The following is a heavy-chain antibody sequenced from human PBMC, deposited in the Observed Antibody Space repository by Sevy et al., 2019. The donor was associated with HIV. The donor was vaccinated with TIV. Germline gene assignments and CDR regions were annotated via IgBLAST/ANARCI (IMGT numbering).Heavy chain of an antibody. J-gene: IGHJ3*02. V-gene: IGHV3-7*03. CDR2: IKQDGSQK. Sequence: GGSLRLSCAASGFTFSDYWMSWVRQAPGKGLEWVANIKQDGSQKYFVDSVKGRFTISRENAKNSLYLQMDNLTAEDTAGYYCARGKDHVVAAAGTKGGHDAFDIWGQGTMVTVSS. CDR1: GFTFSDYW. CDR3: ARGKDHVVAAAGTKGGHDAFDI. D-gene: IGHD6-13*01.